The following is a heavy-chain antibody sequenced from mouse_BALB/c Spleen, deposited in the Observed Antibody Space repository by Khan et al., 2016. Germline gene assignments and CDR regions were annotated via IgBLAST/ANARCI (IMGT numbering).Heavy chain of an antibody. Sequence: QVQLQQSGAELAKPGASGKMSCKASGYTFTSYWMHWVKQRPGQGLEWIGYINPSTGYTEYNQTFKDKATLTADKSSSTAYMQLSSLTSEDSAVYSCASWAYDGNYLFAYWGQGTLVTVSA. V-gene: IGHV1-7*01. J-gene: IGHJ3*01. CDR1: GYTFTSYW. CDR2: INPSTGYT. D-gene: IGHD2-1*01. CDR3: ASWAYDGNYLFAY.